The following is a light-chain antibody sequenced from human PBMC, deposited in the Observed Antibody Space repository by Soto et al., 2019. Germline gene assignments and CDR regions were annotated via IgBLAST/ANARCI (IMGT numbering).Light chain of an antibody. CDR2: DAS. V-gene: IGKV3-11*01. Sequence: EIVLTQSPATLYLSPGERATLSCRASQSLNSYLAWFQQKPGQAPRLLIYDASNRATGIPARFSGSGSGTDLTLTISSLEPADFGVYYCQQRRDWPLTFGGGTKVEIK. CDR1: QSLNSY. J-gene: IGKJ4*01. CDR3: QQRRDWPLT.